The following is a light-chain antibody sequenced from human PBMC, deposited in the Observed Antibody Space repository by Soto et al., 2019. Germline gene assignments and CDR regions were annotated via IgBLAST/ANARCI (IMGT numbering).Light chain of an antibody. CDR3: AAWYDSLSAWV. J-gene: IGLJ3*02. CDR2: TNN. CDR1: SSNIGSNY. Sequence: QSVLTQPPSASGTPGQRVTISCSGSSSNIGSNYVYWYQQLPGTAPKLLIYTNNQRPSGVPDRFSGSKSGTSASLAISGLRSEDEADYYCAAWYDSLSAWVLGGGTKVTV. V-gene: IGLV1-47*02.